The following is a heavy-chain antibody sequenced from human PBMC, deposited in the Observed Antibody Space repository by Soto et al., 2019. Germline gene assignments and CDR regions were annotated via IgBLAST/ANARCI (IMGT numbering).Heavy chain of an antibody. V-gene: IGHV2-5*02. CDR2: IFWDDDK. Sequence: QITLKESGPTVVKPTQTLTLTCTFSGFSLSTSGVGVGWIRQPPGKALEWLALIFWDDDKRFSPSLKSRLTITKDTSENQVVLTMTNVDPVDTATYYCTHGKRYFQHWGQGTLVTVSS. J-gene: IGHJ1*01. CDR3: THGKRYFQH. CDR1: GFSLSTSGVG.